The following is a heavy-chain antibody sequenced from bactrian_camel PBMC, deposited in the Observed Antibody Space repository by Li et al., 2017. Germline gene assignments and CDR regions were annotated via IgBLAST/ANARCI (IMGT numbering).Heavy chain of an antibody. J-gene: IGHJ4*01. CDR2: IYSGDGSA. V-gene: IGHV3S40*01. D-gene: IGHD4*01. Sequence: DVQLVESGGGSVQAGGSLRLSCAASGYTYNRNCMAWFRQAPGQEREGVAAIYSGDGSAIYSDSAKGRFTISQDNAEKTVVLRMNSLNPEDTAVYTCAVYDAYAGKCSFREDFYDYWGPGTQVTVS. CDR3: AVYDAYAGKCSFREDFYDY. CDR1: GYTYNRNC.